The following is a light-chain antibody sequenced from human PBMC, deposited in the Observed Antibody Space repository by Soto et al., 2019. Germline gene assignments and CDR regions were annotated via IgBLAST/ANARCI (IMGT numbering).Light chain of an antibody. J-gene: IGLJ1*01. CDR1: SSDVGGYNY. CDR2: DVS. Sequence: QSVLNQPASVSGSPGQSITISCTGTSSDVGGYNYVSWYQQHPGKAPKLMIYDVSNQPSGVSNRFSGSKSGNTASLTISGLQAEDEADYYCSSYTSSSTYVFGTGTKVTVL. CDR3: SSYTSSSTYV. V-gene: IGLV2-14*01.